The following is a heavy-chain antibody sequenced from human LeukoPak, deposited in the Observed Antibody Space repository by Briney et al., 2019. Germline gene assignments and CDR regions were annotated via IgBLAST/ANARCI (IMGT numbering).Heavy chain of an antibody. V-gene: IGHV1-2*02. CDR2: INPNSGGT. CDR3: ARDPGSPYGSASHFYYHMDV. D-gene: IGHD3-10*01. Sequence: ASVKVSCKASGYTFTGYYMHLVRQAPGQGLEWMGWINPNSGGTIYAQKFQGRVTMTRDTSISTVYMDLSRLRSDDTAVYYCARDPGSPYGSASHFYYHMDVWGKGTPVTVSS. CDR1: GYTFTGYY. J-gene: IGHJ6*03.